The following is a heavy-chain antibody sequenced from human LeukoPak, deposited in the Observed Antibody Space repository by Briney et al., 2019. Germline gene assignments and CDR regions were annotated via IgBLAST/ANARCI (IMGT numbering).Heavy chain of an antibody. Sequence: GGSLRLSCAASGFTFRSYSMNWVRQAPGKGLEWLSYTSYNSSHRYYADSVRGRFTISRDNAKNSLYLQMNSLRAEDTAVYYCARVLLAADGTCLDYWGQGALVTVSS. J-gene: IGHJ4*02. CDR2: TSYNSSHR. CDR1: GFTFRSYS. CDR3: ARVLLAADGTCLDY. D-gene: IGHD6-13*01. V-gene: IGHV3-48*01.